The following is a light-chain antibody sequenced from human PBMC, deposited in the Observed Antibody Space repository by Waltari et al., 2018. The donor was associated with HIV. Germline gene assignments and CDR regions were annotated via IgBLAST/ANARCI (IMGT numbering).Light chain of an antibody. CDR1: SSDVGGYNY. CDR3: SSYTSSSTWV. Sequence: QSALTQPASVSGSPGQSITISCTGTSSDVGGYNYVSWYQQHPGKARELMVYEVSNLPSGVSNRFSGSKSGTTASLTISGLQAEDEADYYCSSYTSSSTWVFGGGTKLTVL. V-gene: IGLV2-14*01. J-gene: IGLJ3*02. CDR2: EVS.